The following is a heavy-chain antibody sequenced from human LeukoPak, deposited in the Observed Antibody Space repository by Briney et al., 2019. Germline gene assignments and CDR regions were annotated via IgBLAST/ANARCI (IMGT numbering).Heavy chain of an antibody. Sequence: GGSLRLSCAASGFTFSSYSMNWVRRAPGKGLEWVSSISSSSSYIYYADSVKGRFTISRDNAKNSLYLQMNSLRAEDTAVYYCATDYYDRSGYCFFDYWGQGTLVTVSS. J-gene: IGHJ4*02. CDR2: ISSSSSYI. D-gene: IGHD3-22*01. V-gene: IGHV3-21*01. CDR3: ATDYYDRSGYCFFDY. CDR1: GFTFSSYS.